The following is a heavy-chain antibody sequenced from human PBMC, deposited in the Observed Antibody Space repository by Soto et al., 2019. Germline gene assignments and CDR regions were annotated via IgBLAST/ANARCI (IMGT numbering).Heavy chain of an antibody. CDR2: ISYARSNK. V-gene: IGHV3-30*04. CDR3: ARGVNTVDGSEFDY. Sequence: GGSLRLSCAASGFTFSSYTMNWVRQAPGKGLEWVAAISYARSNKYYADSVKGRFTISRDNSKNTLYLQMNSLRAEDTAVYYCARGVNTVDGSEFDYWGQGTLVTVSS. CDR1: GFTFSSYT. J-gene: IGHJ4*02. D-gene: IGHD6-19*01.